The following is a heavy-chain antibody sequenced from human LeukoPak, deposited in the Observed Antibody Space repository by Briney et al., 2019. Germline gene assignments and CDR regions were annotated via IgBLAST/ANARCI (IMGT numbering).Heavy chain of an antibody. Sequence: SETLSLTCTVSGGSISSYYWSWIRQPPGKGLEWIGYIYYSGSTNYNPSLKSRVTISVDTSKNQFSLKLSSVTAAGTAVYYCARGFPSSSRWFDPWGQGTLVTVSS. CDR1: GGSISSYY. CDR2: IYYSGST. CDR3: ARGFPSSSRWFDP. D-gene: IGHD6-6*01. V-gene: IGHV4-59*08. J-gene: IGHJ5*02.